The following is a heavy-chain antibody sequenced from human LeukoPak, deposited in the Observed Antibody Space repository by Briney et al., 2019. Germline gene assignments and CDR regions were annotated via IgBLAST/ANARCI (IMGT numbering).Heavy chain of an antibody. D-gene: IGHD6-13*01. CDR3: ARGASSWMSFGWFDP. CDR2: INPSGGST. V-gene: IGHV1-46*01. J-gene: IGHJ5*02. Sequence: ASVKVSCKASGYTFTSYYIHWVRQAPGQGLEWMGIINPSGGSTNYAQKFQGRVTMTRDTSTSTVYMELSSLRSDDTAVYYCARGASSWMSFGWFDPWGQGTLVTVSS. CDR1: GYTFTSYY.